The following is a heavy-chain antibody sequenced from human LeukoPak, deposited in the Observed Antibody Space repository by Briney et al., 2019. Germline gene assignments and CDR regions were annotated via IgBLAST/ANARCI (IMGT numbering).Heavy chain of an antibody. J-gene: IGHJ4*02. CDR3: AKARYNWNDVADY. Sequence: GGSLRLSCAASRFIFSSYAMSWIRQAPGKGLEWVSAISGSGGSTYYADSVKGRFTISRDNSKNTLYLQMNSLRAEDTAVYYCAKARYNWNDVADYWGQGTLVTVSS. D-gene: IGHD1-1*01. CDR1: RFIFSSYA. V-gene: IGHV3-23*01. CDR2: ISGSGGST.